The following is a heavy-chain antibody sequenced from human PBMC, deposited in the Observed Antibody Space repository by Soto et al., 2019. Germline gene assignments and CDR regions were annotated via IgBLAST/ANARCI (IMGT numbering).Heavy chain of an antibody. CDR3: ARESLFLEWLSLNWFDP. V-gene: IGHV3-48*02. J-gene: IGHJ5*02. CDR1: GFTFSSYS. CDR2: ISSSSSTI. D-gene: IGHD3-3*01. Sequence: EVQLVESGGGLVQPGGSLRLSCAASGFTFSSYSMNWVRQAPGKGLEWVSYISSSSSTIYYADSVKGRFTISRDNAKNSLYLQMNSRRDEDTAVYYCARESLFLEWLSLNWFDPWGQGTLVTVSS.